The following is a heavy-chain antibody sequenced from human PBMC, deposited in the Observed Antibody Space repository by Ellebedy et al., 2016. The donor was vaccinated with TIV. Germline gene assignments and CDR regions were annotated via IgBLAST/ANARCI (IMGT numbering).Heavy chain of an antibody. CDR3: AKDPYYGSGYFDL. CDR2: IEWDGGYR. J-gene: IGHJ2*01. D-gene: IGHD3-16*01. Sequence: GGSLRLXCAASGFRFDDYTMHWVRQVPGKGLEWLSLIEWDGGYRRYADSVKGRFTISRDNSKNTLYLQMNSLRAEDTAIYYCAKDPYYGSGYFDLWGRGTLVTVSS. CDR1: GFRFDDYT. V-gene: IGHV3-43*01.